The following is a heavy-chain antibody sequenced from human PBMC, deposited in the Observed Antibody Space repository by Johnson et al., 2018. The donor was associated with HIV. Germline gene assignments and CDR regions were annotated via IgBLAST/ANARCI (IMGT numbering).Heavy chain of an antibody. V-gene: IGHV3-30*04. CDR1: GFTFSSYA. CDR3: AKEGLRSSLRSGDAFDI. J-gene: IGHJ3*02. D-gene: IGHD6-6*01. Sequence: QVQLVESGGGVVQPGRSLRVSCAASGFTFSSYAMHWVRQAPGKGLEWVAVISYDGSNKYYADSVKGRFTISRDNSKNTLYLQMNSLRAEDTAVYYCAKEGLRSSLRSGDAFDIWGHGTLVTVSS. CDR2: ISYDGSNK.